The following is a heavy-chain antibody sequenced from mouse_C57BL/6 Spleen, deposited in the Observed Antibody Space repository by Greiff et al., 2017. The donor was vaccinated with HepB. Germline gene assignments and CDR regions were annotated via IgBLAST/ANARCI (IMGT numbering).Heavy chain of an antibody. CDR1: GYAFTNYL. CDR2: INPGSGGT. J-gene: IGHJ1*03. CDR3: ARDTTVVDWYFDV. D-gene: IGHD1-1*01. V-gene: IGHV1-54*01. Sequence: QVQLKQSGAELVRPGTSVKVSCKASGYAFTNYLIEWVKQRPGQGLEWIGVINPGSGGTNYNEKFKGKATLTADKSSSTAYMQLSSLTSEDSAVYFCARDTTVVDWYFDVWGTGTTVTVSS.